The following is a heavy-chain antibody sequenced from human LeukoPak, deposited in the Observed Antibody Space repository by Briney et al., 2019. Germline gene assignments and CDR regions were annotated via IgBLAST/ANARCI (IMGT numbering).Heavy chain of an antibody. V-gene: IGHV4-34*01. CDR1: GVSFSTYY. CDR2: VNHSGYT. D-gene: IGHD4-17*01. Sequence: SETLSLTCDVSGVSFSTYYWSWIRQSPEKGREWIGEVNHSGYTNYNPSLKSRVTISVDTSKNQFSLKLSSVTAADTAVYYCARQLYGSDYWGQGTLVTVSS. CDR3: ARQLYGSDY. J-gene: IGHJ4*02.